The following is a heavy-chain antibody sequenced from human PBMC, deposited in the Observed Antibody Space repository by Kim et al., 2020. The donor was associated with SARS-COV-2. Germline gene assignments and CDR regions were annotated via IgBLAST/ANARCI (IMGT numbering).Heavy chain of an antibody. CDR3: ARDGSGWMSYGMDV. CDR2: IVPIFGTA. Sequence: SVKVSCKASGGTFSSYAISWVRQAPGQGLEWMGGIVPIFGTANYAQKFQGRVTITADESTSTAYMELSSLRSEDTAVYYCARDGSGWMSYGMDVWGQGTTVTVSS. J-gene: IGHJ6*02. V-gene: IGHV1-69*13. CDR1: GGTFSSYA. D-gene: IGHD6-19*01.